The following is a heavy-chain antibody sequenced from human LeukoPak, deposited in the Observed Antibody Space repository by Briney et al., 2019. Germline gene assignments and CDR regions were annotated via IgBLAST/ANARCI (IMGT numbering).Heavy chain of an antibody. V-gene: IGHV1-8*01. CDR1: GYTFTSYD. CDR3: ARGLRWRWLQSYFDY. J-gene: IGHJ4*02. Sequence: ASVKVSCKASGYTFTSYDINWVRQATGQGLEWMGWMNPNSGNTGYAQKFQGRVTMTRNTSISTAYMELSSLRSEDTAVYYCARGLRWRWLQSYFDYWGQETLVTVSS. CDR2: MNPNSGNT. D-gene: IGHD5-24*01.